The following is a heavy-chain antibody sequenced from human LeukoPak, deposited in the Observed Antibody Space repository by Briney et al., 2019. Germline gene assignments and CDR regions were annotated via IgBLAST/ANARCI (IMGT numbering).Heavy chain of an antibody. J-gene: IGHJ4*02. D-gene: IGHD3-10*01. V-gene: IGHV1-24*01. CDR1: GYTLTELS. CDR2: FDPEDGET. Sequence: ASVKVSCKVSGYTLTELSMHWVRQAPGKGLEWMGGFDPEDGETIYAQKFQGRLTMTEDTSTDTAYMELSSLRSEDTAVCYCATGFLWFGELFHYWGQGTLVTVSS. CDR3: ATGFLWFGELFHY.